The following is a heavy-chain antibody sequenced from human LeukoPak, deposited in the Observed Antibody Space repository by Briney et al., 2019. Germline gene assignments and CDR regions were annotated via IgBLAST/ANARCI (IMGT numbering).Heavy chain of an antibody. D-gene: IGHD3-16*01. V-gene: IGHV4-59*01. CDR2: IYYSGST. J-gene: IGHJ4*02. Sequence: SETLSLTCTVSGGSISNYYCIWIRQPPGKGLEWIGYIYYSGSTKYNPSLKSRVTISMDTSKNQFSLELSSVTAADTAVYFCARATLSAATLDYWGQGALVTVSS. CDR3: ARATLSAATLDY. CDR1: GGSISNYY.